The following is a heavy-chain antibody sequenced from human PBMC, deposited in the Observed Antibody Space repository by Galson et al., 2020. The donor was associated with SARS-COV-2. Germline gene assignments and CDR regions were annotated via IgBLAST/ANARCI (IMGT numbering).Heavy chain of an antibody. J-gene: IGHJ6*02. CDR2: IKSKTDGGTT. CDR3: TTELRLAAAVDYYYYGMDV. Sequence: GESLKISCAASGFTFSNAWMSWVRQAPGKGLEWVGRIKSKTDGGTTDYAAPVKGRFTISRDDSKNTLYLQMNSLKTEDTAVYYCTTELRLAAAVDYYYYGMDVWGQGTTVTVSS. D-gene: IGHD6-13*01. V-gene: IGHV3-15*01. CDR1: GFTFSNAW.